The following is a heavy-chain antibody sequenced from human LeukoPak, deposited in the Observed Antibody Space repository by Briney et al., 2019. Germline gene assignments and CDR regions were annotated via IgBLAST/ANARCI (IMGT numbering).Heavy chain of an antibody. CDR1: GFTFSSYA. D-gene: IGHD6-19*01. V-gene: IGHV3-23*01. CDR3: AKLGAQWLVLRY. CDR2: ISGSGGST. Sequence: GGSLRLSCAASGFTFSSYAMSWVRQAPGKGLEWVSAISGSGGSTYYADSVKGRFTISRDNSKNTLYLQMNSLRAEDTAVYYYAKLGAQWLVLRYWGQGTLVTVSS. J-gene: IGHJ4*02.